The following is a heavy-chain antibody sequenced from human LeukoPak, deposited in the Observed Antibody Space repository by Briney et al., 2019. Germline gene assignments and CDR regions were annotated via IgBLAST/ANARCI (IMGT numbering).Heavy chain of an antibody. V-gene: IGHV3-48*02. CDR2: ISSSSSTI. Sequence: GGSLRLSCAASGFTFSTYSMNWVRQAPGKGLEWVSYISSSSSTIYYADSVKGRFTISRDNAKNSLCLQMNSLRDEDTAVYYCARHSLGYNWYFDYWGQGSLVTVSS. D-gene: IGHD1-20*01. CDR1: GFTFSTYS. CDR3: ARHSLGYNWYFDY. J-gene: IGHJ4*02.